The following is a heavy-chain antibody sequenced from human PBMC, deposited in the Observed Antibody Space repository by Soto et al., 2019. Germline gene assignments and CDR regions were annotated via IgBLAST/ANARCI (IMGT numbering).Heavy chain of an antibody. Sequence: QVQLVQSGAEVKKPGASVKVSCKASGYTFTSYGISWVRQAPGQGLEWMGRISAYNGNTNYAQKLQGRVTMTTDTSTSTDYMELRSLRSDDTAVYYCARDGAWDGGYASYFDYWGQGTLVTVSS. CDR1: GYTFTSYG. D-gene: IGHD5-12*01. J-gene: IGHJ4*02. V-gene: IGHV1-18*01. CDR3: ARDGAWDGGYASYFDY. CDR2: ISAYNGNT.